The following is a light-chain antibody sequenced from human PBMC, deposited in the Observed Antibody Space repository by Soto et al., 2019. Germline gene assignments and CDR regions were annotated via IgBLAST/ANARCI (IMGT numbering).Light chain of an antibody. J-gene: IGKJ1*01. CDR3: QQYDNWPPWT. Sequence: EIVMTQSPATLSVSPGERVTLSCRASQSVNSNMAWYQQKPGQVPRVLIYGASTRATGIPARFSGSGSGTEFTLTITNLHPEDFAVYHCQQYDNWPPWTFGQGTKVEIK. V-gene: IGKV3-15*01. CDR2: GAS. CDR1: QSVNSN.